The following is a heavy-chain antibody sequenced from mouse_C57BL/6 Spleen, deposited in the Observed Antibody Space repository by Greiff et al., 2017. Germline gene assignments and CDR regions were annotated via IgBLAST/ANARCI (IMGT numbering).Heavy chain of an antibody. D-gene: IGHD1-1*01. CDR2: IDPSDSYT. Sequence: QVQLQQPGAELVKPGASVKLSCKASGYTFTSYWMQWVKQRPGQGLEWIGEIDPSDSYTNSNPKFKGKATLTVDTSSSTAYMQLSSLTSEDSAVYYCARSNYYGSSRDYWGQGTTLTVSS. CDR3: ARSNYYGSSRDY. V-gene: IGHV1-50*01. J-gene: IGHJ2*01. CDR1: GYTFTSYW.